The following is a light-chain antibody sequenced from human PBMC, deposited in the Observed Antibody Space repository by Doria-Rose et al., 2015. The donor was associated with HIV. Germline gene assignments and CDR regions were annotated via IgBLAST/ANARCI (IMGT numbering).Light chain of an antibody. CDR3: HQYASSRT. CDR1: QSVSANY. Sequence: TQSQGTLSLSPGERATLSCRASQSVSANYLAWYQQRPGQSPRLLIYGASSRATDIPDRFSGSGSGTDFTLTISRLEPEDFAVYYCHQYASSRTFGQGTKVEIK. J-gene: IGKJ1*01. CDR2: GAS. V-gene: IGKV3-20*01.